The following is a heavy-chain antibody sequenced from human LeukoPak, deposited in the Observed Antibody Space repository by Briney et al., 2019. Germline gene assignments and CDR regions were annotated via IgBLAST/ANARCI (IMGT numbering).Heavy chain of an antibody. D-gene: IGHD3-10*01. CDR1: GGTFSSYA. J-gene: IGHJ4*02. V-gene: IGHV1-69*13. Sequence: GASVKVSCKASGGTFSSYAISWVRQAPGQGLEWMGGIIPIFGTANYAQKFQGRVTITADESTSIAYMELSSLRSEDTAVYYCARDPFGTYYFDYWGQGTLVTVSS. CDR2: IIPIFGTA. CDR3: ARDPFGTYYFDY.